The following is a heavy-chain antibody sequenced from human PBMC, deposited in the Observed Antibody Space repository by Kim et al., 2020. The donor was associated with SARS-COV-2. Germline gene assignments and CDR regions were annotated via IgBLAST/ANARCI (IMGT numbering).Heavy chain of an antibody. D-gene: IGHD3-22*01. J-gene: IGHJ3*01. Sequence: KGRFTISRDKSKNTLSLQMSSLSAEDTAIYYCVKDLGLYDGGGTRGDAFDLWGQGTMVTVSS. V-gene: IGHV3-64D*08. CDR3: VKDLGLYDGGGTRGDAFDL.